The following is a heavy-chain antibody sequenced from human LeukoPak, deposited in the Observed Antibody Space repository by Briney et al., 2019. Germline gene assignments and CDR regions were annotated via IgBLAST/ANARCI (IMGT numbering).Heavy chain of an antibody. CDR3: AKDGGPGWCSGGSCYSDFDY. CDR1: GYTFTSYG. CDR2: ISAYNGNT. Sequence: ASVKVSCKASGYTFTSYGISWVRQAPGQGLEWMGWISAYNGNTNYAQKLQGRVTMTTDTSTSTAYMELRSLRSDDTAVYYCAKDGGPGWCSGGSCYSDFDYWGQGTLVTVSS. J-gene: IGHJ4*02. D-gene: IGHD2-15*01. V-gene: IGHV1-18*01.